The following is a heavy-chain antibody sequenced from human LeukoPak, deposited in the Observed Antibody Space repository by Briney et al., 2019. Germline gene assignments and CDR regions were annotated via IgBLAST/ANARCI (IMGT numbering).Heavy chain of an antibody. CDR2: IYYSGST. CDR1: GGSISSYY. Sequence: PSETLSLTCTVSGGSISSYYWSWIRQPLGKGLEWIGYIYYSGSTNYNPSLKSRVTISVDTSKNQFSLRLSSVTAADTAMYYCARPVAGPYYFDYWGQGTLVTVSS. J-gene: IGHJ4*02. CDR3: ARPVAGPYYFDY. D-gene: IGHD6-19*01. V-gene: IGHV4-59*01.